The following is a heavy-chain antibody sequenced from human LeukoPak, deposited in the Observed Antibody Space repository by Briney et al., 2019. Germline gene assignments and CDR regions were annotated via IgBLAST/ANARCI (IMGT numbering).Heavy chain of an antibody. CDR1: GFTFSSYA. Sequence: GGSLRLSCAASGFTFSSYAMSWVRQAPGKGLEWVSAISGSGGSTYYADSVKGRFTISRDNSKNTLYLQMNSLRAEDTALYYCARVIATYYYDSSGYRFDYWGQGTLVTVSS. CDR2: ISGSGGST. J-gene: IGHJ4*02. D-gene: IGHD3-22*01. CDR3: ARVIATYYYDSSGYRFDY. V-gene: IGHV3-23*01.